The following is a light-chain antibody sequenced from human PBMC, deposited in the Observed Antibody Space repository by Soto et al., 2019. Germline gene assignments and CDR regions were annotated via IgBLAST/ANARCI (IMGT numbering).Light chain of an antibody. Sequence: EIVMTQSPATLSVSPGERATLSCRASQSVSSNLAWYQQKPGQAPRLLIYGASTTATGIPARFSGSGSGTEFTLTISSLQSEDFAVYYCQQYNNWRADTFGQGTKLEIK. CDR2: GAS. J-gene: IGKJ2*01. CDR3: QQYNNWRADT. CDR1: QSVSSN. V-gene: IGKV3-15*01.